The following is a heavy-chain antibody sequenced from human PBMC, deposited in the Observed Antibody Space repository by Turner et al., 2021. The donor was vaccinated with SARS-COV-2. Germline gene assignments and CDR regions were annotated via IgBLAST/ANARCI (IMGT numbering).Heavy chain of an antibody. CDR1: GYTLTEIF. V-gene: IGHV1-24*01. J-gene: IGHJ4*02. CDR2: FDPEDRET. Sequence: QVQLVQPGAEMKKPGAPVKVPCKVSGYTLTEIFIHWVRQAPGKGLEWMGGFDPEDRETIYAQKFQGRVTMTEDTSTDIAYMELGSLSSDDTAVYYCATDPLGWAGYDYWGQGTLVTVSS. CDR3: ATDPLGWAGYDY. D-gene: IGHD6-25*01.